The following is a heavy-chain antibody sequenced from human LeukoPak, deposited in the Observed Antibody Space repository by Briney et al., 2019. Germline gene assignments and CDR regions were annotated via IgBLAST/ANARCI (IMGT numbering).Heavy chain of an antibody. J-gene: IGHJ4*02. Sequence: GGSLRLSCAASGFTFSSYWMSWVRQAPGKGLEWVSAISGSSGGTYYTDSVKGRFTISRDNSKNTLYLQMNSLRAEDTAVYYCAKESESMSTTSFDYWGQGVLVTVSS. CDR1: GFTFSSYW. CDR2: ISGSSGGT. CDR3: AKESESMSTTSFDY. D-gene: IGHD5-24*01. V-gene: IGHV3-23*01.